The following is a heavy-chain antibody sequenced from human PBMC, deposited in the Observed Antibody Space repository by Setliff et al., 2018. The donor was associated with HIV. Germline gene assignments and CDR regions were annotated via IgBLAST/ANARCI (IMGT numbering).Heavy chain of an antibody. CDR2: IDSDGSDT. Sequence: GGSLRLSFLASGLTFSNYWMHWFRQAPGKGLLWFSRIDSDGSDTDYADSVRGRFTISRDNAKNTLYLQMTSLRAEDTAVYYCARGPQYNFWGGYLGLWGRGTLVTVSS. CDR3: ARGPQYNFWGGYLGL. V-gene: IGHV3-74*01. CDR1: GLTFSNYW. D-gene: IGHD3-3*01. J-gene: IGHJ4*02.